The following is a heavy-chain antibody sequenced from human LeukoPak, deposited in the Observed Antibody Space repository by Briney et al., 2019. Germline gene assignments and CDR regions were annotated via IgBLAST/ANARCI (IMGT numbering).Heavy chain of an antibody. V-gene: IGHV3-7*01. D-gene: IGHD4-17*01. Sequence: GGSLRLSCAASGFFFPHAWMYWMRQAPGKGLEWVANIKQDGSEKYYVDSVKGRFTISRDNAKNSLYLQMNSLRAEDTAVYYCARGGDYGDYDFFDYWGQGTLVTVSS. CDR3: ARGGDYGDYDFFDY. CDR2: IKQDGSEK. CDR1: GFFFPHAW. J-gene: IGHJ4*02.